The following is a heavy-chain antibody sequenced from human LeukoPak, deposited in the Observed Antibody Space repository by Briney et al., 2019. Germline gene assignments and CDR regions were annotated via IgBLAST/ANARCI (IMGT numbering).Heavy chain of an antibody. CDR2: INHSGST. D-gene: IGHD3-10*01. CDR1: GGSISSSSYY. CDR3: ARRTNYYGSGSYYKLSWFDP. V-gene: IGHV4-39*07. Sequence: SETLSLTCTVSGGSISSSSYYWSWIRQPPGKGLEWIGEINHSGSTNYNPSLKSRVTISVDTSKNQFSLKLSSVTAADTAVYYCARRTNYYGSGSYYKLSWFDPWGQGTLVTVSS. J-gene: IGHJ5*02.